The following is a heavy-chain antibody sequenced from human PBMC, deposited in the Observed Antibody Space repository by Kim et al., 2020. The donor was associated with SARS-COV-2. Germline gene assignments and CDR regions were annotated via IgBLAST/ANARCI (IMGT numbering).Heavy chain of an antibody. CDR3: ATHSSGWP. D-gene: IGHD6-19*01. CDR2: IYSGGST. J-gene: IGHJ4*02. V-gene: IGHV3-53*01. Sequence: GGSLRLSRAASGFIVSTNYMTWVRQAPGKGLEWVSTIYSGGSTYYADSVKGRFTISRDSSKNTLYLQMNSLRAEDTAVYYCATHSSGWPWGQGTLVTVSS. CDR1: GFIVSTNY.